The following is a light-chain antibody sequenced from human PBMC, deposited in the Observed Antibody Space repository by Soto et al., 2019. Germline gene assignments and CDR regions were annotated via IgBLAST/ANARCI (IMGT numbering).Light chain of an antibody. V-gene: IGLV1-44*01. CDR2: GND. Sequence: QSVLTQPPSASGTPGQRVTISCSGGSSNIGSKTVNWYQQVPGTAPKLLIYGNDQRPSGVPDRFSASKSGTSASLAISGLQSEDEADYHCAAWAGSLNGLLFGGGTKLTVL. J-gene: IGLJ2*01. CDR1: SSNIGSKT. CDR3: AAWAGSLNGLL.